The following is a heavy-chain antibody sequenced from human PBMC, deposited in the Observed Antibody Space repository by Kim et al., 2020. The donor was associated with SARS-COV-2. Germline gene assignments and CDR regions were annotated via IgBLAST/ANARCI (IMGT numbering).Heavy chain of an antibody. D-gene: IGHD3-22*01. V-gene: IGHV3-30*18. Sequence: VGSLRLSCVASGFTFSNYGMNWVRQAPGKGLEWVGSVSYEGRNTHYAGSVAGRFSISRDNSKNTLYLQMNSLRTEETALYYCAKEAAFTTIGVDYYFDYWGQGTLVSVSS. CDR2: VSYEGRNT. J-gene: IGHJ4*02. CDR1: GFTFSNYG. CDR3: AKEAAFTTIGVDYYFDY.